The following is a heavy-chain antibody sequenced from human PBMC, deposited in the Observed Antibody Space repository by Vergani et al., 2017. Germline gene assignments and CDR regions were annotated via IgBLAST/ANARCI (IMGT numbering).Heavy chain of an antibody. V-gene: IGHV4-39*02. CDR1: GGSITYGAFY. J-gene: IGHJ5*02. CDR3: ARDVLGFWFDP. Sequence: QLQLQESGPGLVKPSETLSLTCTVSGGSITYGAFYWGWIRQSPGKGLEWIGSIYYSENKFYNPSLESRVTLSIDTTKNQFSLKLKSVTAADTAVYYCARDVLGFWFDPWGQGTLVTVSS. CDR2: IYYSENK. D-gene: IGHD2-15*01.